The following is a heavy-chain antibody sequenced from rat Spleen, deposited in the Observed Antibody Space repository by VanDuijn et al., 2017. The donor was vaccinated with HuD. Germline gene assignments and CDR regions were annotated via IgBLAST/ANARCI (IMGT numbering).Heavy chain of an antibody. CDR1: GFSLSNYG. CDR2: IWGNGNT. D-gene: IGHD4-6*01. J-gene: IGHJ2*01. Sequence: QVQLKESGPGLVQPSQTLSLTCTVSGFSLSNYGVFWVRQPPGKGLEWMGLIWGNGNTNYNSALKSRLSISRDPSKSQVYLKMNNLRSEDTATYYCTRGTYFRHWGQGVMVTVSS. CDR3: TRGTYFRH. V-gene: IGHV2-13*01.